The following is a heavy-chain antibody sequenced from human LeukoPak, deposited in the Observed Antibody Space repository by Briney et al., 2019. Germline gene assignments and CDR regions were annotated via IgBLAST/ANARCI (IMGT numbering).Heavy chain of an antibody. J-gene: IGHJ3*02. D-gene: IGHD2-8*01. CDR1: GFTSDDYA. V-gene: IGHV3-9*02. Sequence: GRSLRLSCAASGFTSDDYAMHWVRQAPGKGLEWVSGISWNSGSIGYADSVKGRFTISRDNAKNSLYLQMNSLRAEDMALYYCAKDLVPWGVFPDAFDIWGQGTMVTVSS. CDR3: AKDLVPWGVFPDAFDI. CDR2: ISWNSGSI.